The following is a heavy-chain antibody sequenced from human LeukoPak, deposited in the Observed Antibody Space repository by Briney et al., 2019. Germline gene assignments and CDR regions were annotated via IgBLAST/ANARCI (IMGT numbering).Heavy chain of an antibody. CDR2: IYYSGST. D-gene: IGHD2-2*01. J-gene: IGHJ4*02. Sequence: SETLSLTCAVYGGSFSGYYWSWIRQSPGKGLEWIGSIYYSGSTYYNPSLKSRITISVDTSKNQFSLKLTSVTAADTAVYYCARQEWFVVVVPASIDYWGQGTLVTVSS. CDR1: GGSFSGYY. V-gene: IGHV4-34*01. CDR3: ARQEWFVVVVPASIDY.